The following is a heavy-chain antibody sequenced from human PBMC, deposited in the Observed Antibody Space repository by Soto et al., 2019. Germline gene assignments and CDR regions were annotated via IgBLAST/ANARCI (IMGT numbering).Heavy chain of an antibody. D-gene: IGHD3-10*01. CDR3: AKDFSRHMVRGVILDY. V-gene: IGHV3-23*01. CDR2: ISGSGGST. Sequence: EVQLLESGGGLVQPGGSLRLSCAASGFTFSSYAMSWVRQAPGKGLEWVSAISGSGGSTYYADSVKGRFTISIDNSKNTLYLQMNSLRAEDTAVYYCAKDFSRHMVRGVILDYWGQGTLVTVSS. CDR1: GFTFSSYA. J-gene: IGHJ4*02.